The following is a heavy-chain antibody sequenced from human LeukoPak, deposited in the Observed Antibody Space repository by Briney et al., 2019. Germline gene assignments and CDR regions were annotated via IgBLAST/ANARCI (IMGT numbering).Heavy chain of an antibody. V-gene: IGHV4-38-2*02. CDR3: ARGRDILTGYADC. CDR1: GYSISSGYY. J-gene: IGHJ4*02. Sequence: SETLSLTCTVSGYSISSGYYWGWIRQPPGKGLEWIGSIYHSGTTYYNPSLKSRVIISVDTSRKQFSLKLTSVTAADTAVCYCARGRDILTGYADCWGQGTLVTVSS. CDR2: IYHSGTT. D-gene: IGHD3-9*01.